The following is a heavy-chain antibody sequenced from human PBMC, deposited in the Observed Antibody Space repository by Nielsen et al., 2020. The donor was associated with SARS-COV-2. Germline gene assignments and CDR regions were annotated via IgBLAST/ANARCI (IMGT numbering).Heavy chain of an antibody. Sequence: GESLKISCAASGFTFSSYAMHWVRQAPGKGLEWVAVISYDGSNKYYADSVKGRFTISRGNSKNTLHLQMNSLKTEDTAVYYCARETAARHDAFDIWGQGTMVTVSS. V-gene: IGHV3-30-3*01. D-gene: IGHD6-13*01. CDR3: ARETAARHDAFDI. CDR2: ISYDGSNK. CDR1: GFTFSSYA. J-gene: IGHJ3*02.